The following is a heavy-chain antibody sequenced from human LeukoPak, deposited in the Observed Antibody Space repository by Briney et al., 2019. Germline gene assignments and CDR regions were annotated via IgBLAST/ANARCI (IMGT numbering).Heavy chain of an antibody. CDR2: INPNSGGT. V-gene: IGHV1-2*02. CDR1: GYTFTGYY. J-gene: IGHJ3*02. CDR3: ARERYCSSTSCGAFDI. D-gene: IGHD2-2*01. Sequence: ASVKVSCKASGYTFTGYYMHWVRQAPGQGLEWMGWINPNSGGTNYAQKFQGRVTMTRDTSISTAYMELSRLRSDDTAVYYCARERYCSSTSCGAFDIWGQGTMVTVSS.